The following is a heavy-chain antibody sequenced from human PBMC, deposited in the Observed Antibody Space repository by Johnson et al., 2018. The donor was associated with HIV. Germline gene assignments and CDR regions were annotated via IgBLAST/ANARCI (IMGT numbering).Heavy chain of an antibody. CDR1: GFTFSIYW. V-gene: IGHV3-7*01. J-gene: IGHJ3*02. D-gene: IGHD6-13*01. Sequence: MQLVESGGGLVQPGGSLRLSCAASGFTFSIYWMTWVRQAPRKGLEWVANLKQDGSEKYYVDSVKGRVPISRDNAKNSLYLQMNSLSAEDTAVYYWARDRGSSSWLDAFDIWGQGTMVTVSS. CDR3: ARDRGSSSWLDAFDI. CDR2: LKQDGSEK.